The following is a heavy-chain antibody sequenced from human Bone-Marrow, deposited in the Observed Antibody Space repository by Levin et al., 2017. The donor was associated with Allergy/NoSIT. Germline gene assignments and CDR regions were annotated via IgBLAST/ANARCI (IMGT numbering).Heavy chain of an antibody. CDR3: ARGPFEYSSSSLPYYFDY. CDR1: GYTFTGYY. V-gene: IGHV1-2*02. J-gene: IGHJ4*02. Sequence: ASVKVSCKASGYTFTGYYMHWVRQAPGQGLEWMGWINPNSGGTNYAQKFQGRVTMTRDTSISTAYMELSRLRSDDTAVYYCARGPFEYSSSSLPYYFDYWGQGTLVTVSS. CDR2: INPNSGGT. D-gene: IGHD6-6*01.